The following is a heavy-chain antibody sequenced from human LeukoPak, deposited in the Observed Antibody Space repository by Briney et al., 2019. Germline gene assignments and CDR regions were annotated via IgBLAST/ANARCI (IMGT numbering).Heavy chain of an antibody. CDR2: ISSISSTI. J-gene: IGHJ4*02. Sequence: GGSLRLSCAASGFTFSRYSMSWARQAPGKGLQWLAFISSISSTIYYADSVKGRFTVSRDNAKNSLYLQMNSLRDEDTAVYYCARDGRPFDYWGQGTLVTVSS. CDR3: ARDGRPFDY. CDR1: GFTFSRYS. V-gene: IGHV3-48*02.